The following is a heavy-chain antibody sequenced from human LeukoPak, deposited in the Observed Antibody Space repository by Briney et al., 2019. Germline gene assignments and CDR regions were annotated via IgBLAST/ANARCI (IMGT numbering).Heavy chain of an antibody. V-gene: IGHV4-59*01. CDR2: IYYSGST. CDR1: GGSISSYY. Sequence: SETLSLTCTVSGGSISSYYWSWIRQPPGKGLEWIGYIYYSGSTNYNPSPKSRVTISVDTSKNQSSLKLSSVTAADTAVYYCARDSSGWNGSYDYWGQGTLVTVSS. CDR3: ARDSSGWNGSYDY. J-gene: IGHJ4*02. D-gene: IGHD6-19*01.